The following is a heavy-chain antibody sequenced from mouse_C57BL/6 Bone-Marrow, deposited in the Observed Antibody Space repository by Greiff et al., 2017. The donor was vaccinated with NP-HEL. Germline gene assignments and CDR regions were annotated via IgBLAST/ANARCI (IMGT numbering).Heavy chain of an antibody. CDR1: GYTFTSYG. V-gene: IGHV1-81*01. CDR2: IYPRSGNT. J-gene: IGHJ1*03. Sequence: VQLQQSGAELARPGASVKLSCKASGYTFTSYGISWVKQRTGQGLEWIGEIYPRSGNTYYNEKFKGKATLTADKSSSTAYMELRSLTSEDSAVYFCAREGWLGWYFDVWGTGTTVTVSS. CDR3: AREGWLGWYFDV. D-gene: IGHD2-3*01.